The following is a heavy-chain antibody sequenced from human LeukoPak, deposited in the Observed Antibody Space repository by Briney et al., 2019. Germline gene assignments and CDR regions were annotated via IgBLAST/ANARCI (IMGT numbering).Heavy chain of an antibody. V-gene: IGHV3-48*03. CDR2: ISSSGSTI. Sequence: RGSLRLSCAASGFTFSSYEMNWVRQAPGKGLERVSYISSSGSTIYYTDSLKGAFTISRDNAKNTLYLQMNSLRAEDTAVYYCARMGKEYYYDSSGYSPDYWGQGTLVTVSS. CDR3: ARMGKEYYYDSSGYSPDY. CDR1: GFTFSSYE. D-gene: IGHD3-22*01. J-gene: IGHJ4*02.